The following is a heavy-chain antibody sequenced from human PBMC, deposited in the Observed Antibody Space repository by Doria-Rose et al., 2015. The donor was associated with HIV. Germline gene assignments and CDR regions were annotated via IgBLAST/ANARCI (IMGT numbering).Heavy chain of an antibody. D-gene: IGHD1-26*01. CDR2: IVYTGST. J-gene: IGHJ4*02. CDR1: GGSISHYY. V-gene: IGHV4-59*01. Sequence: QVQLQESGPGLVKPSETLSLTCSVSGGSISHYYWSWIRQPPGKGLEYIGDIVYTGSTNYSPSLKSRVSISIDTSKNKFSLRLSSVTAADTVVYYCARVLSGTYDYWGQGTLVTVSS. CDR3: ARVLSGTYDY.